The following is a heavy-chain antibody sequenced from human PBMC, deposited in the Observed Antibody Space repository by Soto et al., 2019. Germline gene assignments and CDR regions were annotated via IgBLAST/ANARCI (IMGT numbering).Heavy chain of an antibody. CDR3: AKDQWGTQLVPPDH. V-gene: IGHV3-23*01. J-gene: IGHJ4*01. D-gene: IGHD6-13*01. Sequence: XGSLRVSCAASGCSLSSQAMKWVRQTPGKGLEWVSSIRDNGDYAYYADSVRGRFTISRDNSKNTLYLQMKSLRAEDTAIYYCAKDQWGTQLVPPDHWGQGTLVTVSS. CDR1: GCSLSSQA. CDR2: IRDNGDYA.